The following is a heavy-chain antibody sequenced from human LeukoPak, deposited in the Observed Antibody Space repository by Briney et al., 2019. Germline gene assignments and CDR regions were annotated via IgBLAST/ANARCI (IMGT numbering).Heavy chain of an antibody. CDR3: ARDLRIAVAGIFDY. D-gene: IGHD6-19*01. J-gene: IGHJ4*02. CDR2: ISGSGGST. CDR1: GFTFSSYA. Sequence: GGSLRLSCAASGFTFSSYAMSWVRQAPGKGLEWVSAISGSGGSTYYADSVKGRFTISRDNSKNTLYLQMNSLRAEDTAVYYCARDLRIAVAGIFDYWGQGTLVTVSS. V-gene: IGHV3-23*01.